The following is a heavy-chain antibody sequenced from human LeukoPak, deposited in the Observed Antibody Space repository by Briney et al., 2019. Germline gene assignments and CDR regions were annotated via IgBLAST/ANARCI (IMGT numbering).Heavy chain of an antibody. D-gene: IGHD5-18*01. CDR3: ARPGLGYSYGYPYH. J-gene: IGHJ5*02. CDR2: INPNSRST. Sequence: ASVKVSCTASGYTFITYYMHWVRQAPGQGLEWMGIINPNSRSTLYAQEFQGRVTMTSDTSTSTVYMELSSLRSEDTAVYYCARPGLGYSYGYPYHWGQGTLVTVSS. CDR1: GYTFITYY. V-gene: IGHV1-46*01.